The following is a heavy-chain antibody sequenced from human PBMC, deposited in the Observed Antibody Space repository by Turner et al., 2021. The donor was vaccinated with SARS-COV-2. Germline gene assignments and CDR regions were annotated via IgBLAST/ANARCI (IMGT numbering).Heavy chain of an antibody. J-gene: IGHJ2*01. V-gene: IGHV3-23*01. CDR1: GFTFSNYA. CDR3: AKVGGWELRRKWFFDL. CDR2: LSGSGDST. Sequence: EVQLLGSGGGLVQPGGSLRLSCAASGFTFSNYAMGWVRQAPGKGLEWVSFLSGSGDSTYHADSVKGRFTISRDNSKNTLYLQMNSLRAEDTAVYYCAKVGGWELRRKWFFDLWGRGTLVSVSS. D-gene: IGHD1-26*01.